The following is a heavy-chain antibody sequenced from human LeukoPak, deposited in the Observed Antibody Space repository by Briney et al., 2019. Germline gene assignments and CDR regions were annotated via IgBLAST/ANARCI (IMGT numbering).Heavy chain of an antibody. Sequence: GTSLGLSCAASGFIFSIYAIHWVRQAPGKGLEWVTVISYDGTSKYYAESVKGRFTISRDNSKNTLYLQMNSLRLGDTAMYYCATLNGHIDYWGQGTLVTVSS. CDR1: GFIFSIYA. CDR2: ISYDGTSK. J-gene: IGHJ4*02. D-gene: IGHD5-24*01. V-gene: IGHV3-30*04. CDR3: ATLNGHIDY.